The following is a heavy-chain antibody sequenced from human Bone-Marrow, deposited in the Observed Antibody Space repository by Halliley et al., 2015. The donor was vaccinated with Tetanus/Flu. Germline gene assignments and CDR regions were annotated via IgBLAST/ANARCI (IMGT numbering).Heavy chain of an antibody. J-gene: IGHJ4*02. CDR2: IYYSGST. D-gene: IGHD3-22*01. Sequence: TLSLTCTVSGGSISNGGYYWSWIRQHPGKGLEWIGYIYYSGSTYYSPSLKSRVTISVDTSRNQFSLRLSSVTAADTAVYYCARDFFDSTGYIDYWGQGTLVTVSS. V-gene: IGHV4-31*03. CDR3: ARDFFDSTGYIDY. CDR1: GGSISNGGYY.